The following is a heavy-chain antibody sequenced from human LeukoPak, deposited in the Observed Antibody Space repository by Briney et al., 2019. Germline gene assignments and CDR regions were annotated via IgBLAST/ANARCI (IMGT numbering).Heavy chain of an antibody. V-gene: IGHV3-30-3*01. CDR2: ISYDGSNK. CDR1: GFTFSSYA. D-gene: IGHD4-17*01. J-gene: IGHJ6*02. Sequence: GGSLRLSCAASGFTFSSYAMHWVRQAPGKGLEWVAVISYDGSNKYYADSVKGRFTISRDNSKNTLYLQMNSLRAEDTAVYYCARVDYGDWVFGYYYNGMDVWGQGTTVTVSS. CDR3: ARVDYGDWVFGYYYNGMDV.